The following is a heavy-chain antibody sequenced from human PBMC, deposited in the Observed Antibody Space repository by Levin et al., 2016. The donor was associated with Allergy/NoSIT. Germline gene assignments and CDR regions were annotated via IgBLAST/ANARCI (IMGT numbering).Heavy chain of an antibody. Sequence: GGSLRLSCAASGFTFSSYWMHWVRQAPGKGLVWVSRINIDGTSTTYADSVKGRFTISRDNGKNMLYLQMNSLRAEDTAVYYCARDPGYNRNWYFDLWGRGTLVTVSS. D-gene: IGHD1-14*01. CDR2: INIDGTST. J-gene: IGHJ2*01. CDR1: GFTFSSYW. CDR3: ARDPGYNRNWYFDL. V-gene: IGHV3-74*01.